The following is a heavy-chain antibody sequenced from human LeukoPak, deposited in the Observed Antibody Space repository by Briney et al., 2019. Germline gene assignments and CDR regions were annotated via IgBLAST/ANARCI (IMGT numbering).Heavy chain of an antibody. CDR1: GLTFSTYS. CDR2: ISSSSSSI. J-gene: IGHJ4*02. CDR3: TKTPGELWSWYDY. Sequence: AGGSLRLSCAASGLTFSTYSMNWVRQAPGKWLEWVSSISSSSSSIYYAASVKGRFTISRDNAKNSLHLQMNSLRAEDTAVYYCTKTPGELWSWYDYWGQGTLVTVSS. V-gene: IGHV3-21*06. D-gene: IGHD3-10*01.